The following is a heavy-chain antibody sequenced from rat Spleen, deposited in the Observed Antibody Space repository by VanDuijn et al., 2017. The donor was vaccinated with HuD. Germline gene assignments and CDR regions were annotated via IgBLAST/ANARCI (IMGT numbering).Heavy chain of an antibody. J-gene: IGHJ2*01. V-gene: IGHV5-25*01. CDR2: ITTGGGNT. D-gene: IGHD1-12*02. Sequence: EVQLVESGGGLVQPGRSMKLSCAASGFTFSNYYMAWVRQAPTKGLEWVASITTGGGNTYYRDSVKGRFTISRDNAKSNLYLQMDSLRSEDTATYYCARHHSDGSYYYGGPFDYWGQGVMVTVSS. CDR1: GFTFSNYY. CDR3: ARHHSDGSYYYGGPFDY.